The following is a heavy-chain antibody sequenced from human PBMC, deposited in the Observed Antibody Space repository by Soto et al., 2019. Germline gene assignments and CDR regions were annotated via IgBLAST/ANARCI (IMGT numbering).Heavy chain of an antibody. CDR3: AKEGPITNWYFDY. CDR1: GFTFSSYG. V-gene: IGHV3-30*18. Sequence: QVELVESGGGVVQPGRSLRLSCAASGFTFSSYGMHWVRQAPGKGLECVAVISYDGNIAYYADSVKGRFTISRDNSKNTLYLQMNSLRTEDTAIYYCAKEGPITNWYFDYWGQGTLVTVSS. CDR2: ISYDGNIA. J-gene: IGHJ4*02. D-gene: IGHD1-1*01.